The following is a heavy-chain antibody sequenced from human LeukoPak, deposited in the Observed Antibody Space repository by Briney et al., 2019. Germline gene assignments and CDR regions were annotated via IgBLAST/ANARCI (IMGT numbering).Heavy chain of an antibody. CDR1: GGSISSGDYY. J-gene: IGHJ4*02. CDR3: ARGELLRRTFDY. V-gene: IGHV4-61*08. CDR2: IYYSGST. Sequence: SQTLSLTCTVSGGSISSGDYYWSWIRQPPGKGLEWIGYIYYSGSTNYNPSLKSRVTISVDTSKNQFSLKLSSVTAADTAVYYCARGELLRRTFDYWGQGTLVTVSS. D-gene: IGHD1-26*01.